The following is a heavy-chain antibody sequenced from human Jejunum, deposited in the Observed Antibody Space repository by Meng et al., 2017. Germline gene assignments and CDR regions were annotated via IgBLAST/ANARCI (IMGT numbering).Heavy chain of an antibody. V-gene: IGHV4-34*02. J-gene: IGHJ4*02. CDR3: ARSRGCSSTTCYGPATFDL. D-gene: IGHD2-2*01. Sequence: QVQLQQWGAGLVKPSETLSLTCAVSGGSFSGFYWNWSRQSPEKGLEWIGEINPVGFTNYNPSLKSRVTISLDTSNNQFSLRLSPVGAADTAIYYCARSRGCSSTTCYGPATFDLWGQGTLVTVSS. CDR2: INPVGFT. CDR1: GGSFSGFY.